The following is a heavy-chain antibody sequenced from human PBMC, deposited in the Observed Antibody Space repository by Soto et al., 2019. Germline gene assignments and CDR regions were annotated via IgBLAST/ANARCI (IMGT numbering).Heavy chain of an antibody. Sequence: QVQLVQSGAEVKKPGASVRISCRASGYSFTSTYVHWVRQAPGQGPEWMGIINPAGGTTYYAQKFQGRLTITSDTSTDRVFMALNDLTSEDTAVYFCALKVVTYYDNWGQGTLLTVSS. J-gene: IGHJ4*02. CDR1: GYSFTSTY. CDR2: INPAGGTT. CDR3: ALKVVTYYDN. D-gene: IGHD2-21*02. V-gene: IGHV1-46*01.